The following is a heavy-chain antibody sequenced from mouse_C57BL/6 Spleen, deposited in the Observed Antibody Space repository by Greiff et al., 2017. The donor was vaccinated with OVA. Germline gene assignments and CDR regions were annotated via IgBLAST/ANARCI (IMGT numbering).Heavy chain of an antibody. V-gene: IGHV1-59*01. D-gene: IGHD3-2*02. CDR3: ARGDSSGYPAY. CDR2: IDPSDSYT. CDR1: GYTFTSYW. J-gene: IGHJ3*01. Sequence: QVQLKQPGAELVRPGTSVKLSCKASGYTFTSYWMHWVKQRPGQGLEWIGVIDPSDSYTNYNQKFKGKATLTVDTSSSTAYMQLSSLTSEDSAVYYCARGDSSGYPAYWGQGTLVTVSA.